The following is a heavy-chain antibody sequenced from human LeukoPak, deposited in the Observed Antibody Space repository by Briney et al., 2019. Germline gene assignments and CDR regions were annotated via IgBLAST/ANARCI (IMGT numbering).Heavy chain of an antibody. J-gene: IGHJ5*02. CDR2: IYYSGST. V-gene: IGHV4-39*01. D-gene: IGHD4-17*01. Sequence: PSETLSLTCTVSGGSISSYYWGWIRQPPGKGLEWIGSIYYSGSTYYNPSLKSRVTISVDTSKNQFSLKLSSVTAADTAVYYCARQGPDYGDYGGRYNWFDPWGQGTLVTVSS. CDR3: ARQGPDYGDYGGRYNWFDP. CDR1: GGSISSYY.